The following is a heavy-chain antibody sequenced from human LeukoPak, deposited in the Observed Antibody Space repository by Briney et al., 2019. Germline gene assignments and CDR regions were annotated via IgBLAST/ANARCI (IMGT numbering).Heavy chain of an antibody. CDR1: GYTFTSYS. V-gene: IGHV1-18*01. CDR3: ARAVVPAAIGWGNWFDP. Sequence: ASVKVSCKASGYTFTSYSISWVRQAPGQGLEWMGWISAYNGNTNYAQKLQGRVTMTTDTSTSTAYMELRSLRSDDTAVYYCARAVVPAAIGWGNWFDPWCQGTLGTVSS. CDR2: ISAYNGNT. D-gene: IGHD2-2*01. J-gene: IGHJ5*02.